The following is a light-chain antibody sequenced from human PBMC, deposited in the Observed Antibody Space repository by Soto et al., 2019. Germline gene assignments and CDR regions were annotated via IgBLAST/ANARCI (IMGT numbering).Light chain of an antibody. Sequence: DIQMTQSPSSLSASVGDRVTITCRASQNIDHHLNWYQHKPGRAPKLLMDAASRMQSGVPSRFSGSGTGTEFTLIINSRQPEDFATYYCQQSYSTTWTFGQGTRVEVK. V-gene: IGKV1-39*01. CDR3: QQSYSTTWT. CDR1: QNIDHH. CDR2: AAS. J-gene: IGKJ1*01.